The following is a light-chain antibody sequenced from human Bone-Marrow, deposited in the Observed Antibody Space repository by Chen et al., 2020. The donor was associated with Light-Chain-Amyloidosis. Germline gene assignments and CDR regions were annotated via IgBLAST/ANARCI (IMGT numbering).Light chain of an antibody. V-gene: IGLV2-23*02. J-gene: IGLJ3*02. CDR3: CSYAGSSTWV. CDR1: NSDVGSYNL. CDR2: EVS. Sequence: QSALTQPASVSGSPGQSITISCTGTNSDVGSYNLVSWYQQHPDKAPKLMIYEVSKRPSGVSNRFSGSKDGNTASLTISGLQAEDEADYYCCSYAGSSTWVFGGGTKLTVL.